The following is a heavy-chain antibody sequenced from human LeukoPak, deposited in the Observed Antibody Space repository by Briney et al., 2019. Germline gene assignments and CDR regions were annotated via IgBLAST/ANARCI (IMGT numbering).Heavy chain of an antibody. V-gene: IGHV1-24*01. D-gene: IGHD3-22*01. CDR3: ATVMDSSGEDAFDI. J-gene: IGHJ3*02. Sequence: RASVKVSCKVSGYTLTELSMHWVRQAPGKGLEWMGGFDPEDGETIYAQKFQGRVTMTEDTSTDTAYMELSSLRSEDTAVYYCATVMDSSGEDAFDIWGQGTMVTVSS. CDR2: FDPEDGET. CDR1: GYTLTELS.